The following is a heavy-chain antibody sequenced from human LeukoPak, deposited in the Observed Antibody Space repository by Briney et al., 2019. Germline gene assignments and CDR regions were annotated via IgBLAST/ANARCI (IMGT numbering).Heavy chain of an antibody. Sequence: GGSLRLSCAASGFTFNNYGMHWVRQAPGKGLEWVAFIRYDGSHKYYADFVKGRFTISRDNSKNTLYLQMNSLRAEDTAVYYCAREDMTSPDYWGQGTLVTVSS. J-gene: IGHJ4*02. CDR3: AREDMTSPDY. CDR2: IRYDGSHK. V-gene: IGHV3-30*02. D-gene: IGHD2-21*02. CDR1: GFTFNNYG.